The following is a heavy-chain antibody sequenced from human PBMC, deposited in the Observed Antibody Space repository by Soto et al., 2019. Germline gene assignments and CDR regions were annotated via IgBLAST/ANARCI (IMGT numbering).Heavy chain of an antibody. J-gene: IGHJ4*02. CDR1: VFKFXKYA. V-gene: IGHV3-23*01. Sequence: GXLXLSCAASVFKFXKYAMSLVRQAPWKGLECVSLISATGGGTYYADSVKGRFTISRDNSHNTLYLQVHSLTAEDTAFYYCAKDRRAGGNSAFYFDFWGQGAQGTVSS. CDR2: ISATGGGT. CDR3: AKDRRAGGNSAFYFDF. D-gene: IGHD3-16*01.